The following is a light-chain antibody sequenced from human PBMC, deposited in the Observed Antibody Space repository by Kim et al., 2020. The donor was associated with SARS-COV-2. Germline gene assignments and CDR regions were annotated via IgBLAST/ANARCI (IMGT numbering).Light chain of an antibody. CDR2: DAS. CDR1: QSVSSY. V-gene: IGKV3-11*01. CDR3: QQRSNWTWT. J-gene: IGKJ1*01. Sequence: LSPGERATLSGRASQSVSSYLAWYQQKPGQAPRLLIYDASNRATGIPARFSGSGSGTDFTLTISSLDPEDFAVYYCQQRSNWTWTFGQGTKVDIK.